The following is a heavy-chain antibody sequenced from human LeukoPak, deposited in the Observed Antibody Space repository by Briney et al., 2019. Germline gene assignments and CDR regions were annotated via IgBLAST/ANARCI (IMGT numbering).Heavy chain of an antibody. CDR2: IIPILGTA. CDR3: ATADGRGFVEWFPKY. J-gene: IGHJ4*02. Sequence: ASVKVSCKASGGTFSRHAISWVRQAPGQGLEWMGGIIPILGTAKYAQKFQDRVTITTDESTSTDYMELSSLRSEDTAVYYCATADGRGFVEWFPKYWGQGTLVTVSS. V-gene: IGHV1-69*05. D-gene: IGHD3-3*01. CDR1: GGTFSRHA.